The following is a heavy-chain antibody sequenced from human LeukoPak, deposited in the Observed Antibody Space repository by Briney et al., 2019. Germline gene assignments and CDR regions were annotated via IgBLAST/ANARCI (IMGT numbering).Heavy chain of an antibody. D-gene: IGHD6-13*01. J-gene: IGHJ3*02. Sequence: GASVKVSCKASGYTSTSYAMNWVRQAPGQGLEWMGWINTNTGNPTYAQGFTGRFVFSLDTSVSTAYLQISSLKAEDTAVYYCARDSTRSYSSSWYDAFDIWGQGTMVTVSS. V-gene: IGHV7-4-1*02. CDR2: INTNTGNP. CDR1: GYTSTSYA. CDR3: ARDSTRSYSSSWYDAFDI.